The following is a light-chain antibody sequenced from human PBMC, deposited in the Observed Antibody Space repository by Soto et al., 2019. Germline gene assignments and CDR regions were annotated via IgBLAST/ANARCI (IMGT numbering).Light chain of an antibody. CDR1: TSDVGGYNR. V-gene: IGLV2-14*03. J-gene: IGLJ3*02. CDR2: DVS. CDR3: SSFTISSTWV. Sequence: QSVLTQPASVSGSPGQSITISCTGTTSDVGGYNRVSWYQQHPGKAPTLMIKDVSNRPSGVSDCFSGSKSGNTASLTISGLQPEDEADYYCSSFTISSTWVFGGGTKLTVL.